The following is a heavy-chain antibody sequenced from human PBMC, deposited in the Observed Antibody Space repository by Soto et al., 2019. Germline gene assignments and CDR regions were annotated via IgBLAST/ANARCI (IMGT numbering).Heavy chain of an antibody. CDR3: ARGSPYMVRGVRAVHATFDY. CDR1: GYTFSGYY. Sequence: ASVKVSCKASGYTFSGYYMHWVGQAPGQGLEWMEWISPNSGGTIYAKKCQGKATMTRDTSISTAYMELSRLRSDDTAVYYCARGSPYMVRGVRAVHATFDYWGQGTLVTVSS. CDR2: ISPNSGGT. D-gene: IGHD3-10*01. J-gene: IGHJ4*02. V-gene: IGHV1-2*02.